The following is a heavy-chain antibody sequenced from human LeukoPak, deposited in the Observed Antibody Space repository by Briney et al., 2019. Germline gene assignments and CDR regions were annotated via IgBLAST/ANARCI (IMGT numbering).Heavy chain of an antibody. J-gene: IGHJ2*01. Sequence: SETLSLTCTVSGGSISSSYYYWGWIRQPPGKGLEWIGSIYYSGNTYYNPSLKSRVTISADTSKNQFSLKLSSVTAADTAVYYCARATYCSGGNCYKLRYFDLWGRGTLVTVSS. CDR2: IYYSGNT. CDR3: ARATYCSGGNCYKLRYFDL. CDR1: GGSISSSYYY. D-gene: IGHD2-15*01. V-gene: IGHV4-39*07.